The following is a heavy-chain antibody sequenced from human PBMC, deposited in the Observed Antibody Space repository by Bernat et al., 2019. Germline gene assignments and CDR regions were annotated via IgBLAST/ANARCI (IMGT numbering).Heavy chain of an antibody. J-gene: IGHJ2*01. CDR1: GFTVSSNY. Sequence: EVQLVESGGGLIQPGGSLRLSCAASGFTVSSNYMSWVRQAPGKGLEWVSVIYSGGSTYYADSVKGRFTITRDNSKNTLYLQMNSRRAEDTAVYYWAGGSGSYSNWYFDLWGRGTLVTVSS. CDR3: AGGSGSYSNWYFDL. CDR2: IYSGGST. V-gene: IGHV3-53*01. D-gene: IGHD3-10*01.